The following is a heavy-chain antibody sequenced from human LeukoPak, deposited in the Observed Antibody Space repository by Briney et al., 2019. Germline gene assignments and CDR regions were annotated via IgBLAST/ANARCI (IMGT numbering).Heavy chain of an antibody. CDR3: AKTPPSPYFYGSGTFYYYAMDV. CDR2: IKFDGSST. D-gene: IGHD3-10*01. CDR1: GFTFSNDW. V-gene: IGHV3-74*01. J-gene: IGHJ6*02. Sequence: GGSLRLSCAASGFTFSNDWMHWVRQAPGKGLVWVSRIKFDGSSTNYADFVKGRFTISRDNSRNTLYLQMNSLRAEDTAVYYCAKTPPSPYFYGSGTFYYYAMDVWGQGTTVTVSS.